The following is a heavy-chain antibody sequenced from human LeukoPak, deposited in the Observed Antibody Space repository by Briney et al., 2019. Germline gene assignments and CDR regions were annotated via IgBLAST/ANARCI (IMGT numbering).Heavy chain of an antibody. CDR1: GFTFSSYSMN. D-gene: IGHD2-8*01. CDR3: AREWSAFDI. Sequence: GSLRLPCAASGFTFSSYSMNWVRQPPGKGLEWIGSIYYSGSTYYNPSLKSRVTIPVDTSKNQFSLKLSSVTAADTAVYYCAREWSAFDIWGQGTMVTVSS. CDR2: IYYSGST. V-gene: IGHV4-39*02. J-gene: IGHJ3*02.